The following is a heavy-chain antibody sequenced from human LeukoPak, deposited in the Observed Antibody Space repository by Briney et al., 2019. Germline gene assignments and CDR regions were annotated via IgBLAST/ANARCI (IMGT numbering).Heavy chain of an antibody. D-gene: IGHD4-17*01. Sequence: QPGRSLRLSCAASGFTFRSYWMSWVRQAPGKGLEWVANIKQDGSDKYYVDSVKGRFTISRDNAKNSLYLQMNSLRAEDTAVYYCAREEYGDHLWWGQGALVTVSS. J-gene: IGHJ4*02. V-gene: IGHV3-7*01. CDR2: IKQDGSDK. CDR1: GFTFRSYW. CDR3: AREEYGDHLW.